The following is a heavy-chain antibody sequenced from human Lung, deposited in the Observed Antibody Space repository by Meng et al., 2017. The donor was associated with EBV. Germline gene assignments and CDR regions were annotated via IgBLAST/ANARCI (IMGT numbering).Heavy chain of an antibody. CDR2: SYYTGRS. CDR1: GGSVISVGYY. CDR3: ANAGRFGESLGDY. V-gene: IGHV4-31*03. Sequence: VQRQERRSGVVQPSQTLSLTCTGVGGSVISVGYYCGWIRRQPGKGLEWIGYSYYTGRSFYNPSLKSRVTISVDTSKNQFSLNLSSVTAADTAVYYCANAGRFGESLGDYWGQGILVTVSS. J-gene: IGHJ4*02. D-gene: IGHD3-10*01.